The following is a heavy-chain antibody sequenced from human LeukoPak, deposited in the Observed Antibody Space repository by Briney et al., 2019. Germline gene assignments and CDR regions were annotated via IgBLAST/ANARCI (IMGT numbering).Heavy chain of an antibody. J-gene: IGHJ4*02. CDR1: GFTFSSYG. CDR2: ISGSGGST. V-gene: IGHV3-23*01. CDR3: ARGIDY. Sequence: GGSLRLSCAASGFTFSSYGMSWVRQAPGKGLEWVSAISGSGGSTYYADSVKGRFTISRDTSKNMVFLQMNSLRVEDTAVYYCARGIDYWGRGTLVTVSS.